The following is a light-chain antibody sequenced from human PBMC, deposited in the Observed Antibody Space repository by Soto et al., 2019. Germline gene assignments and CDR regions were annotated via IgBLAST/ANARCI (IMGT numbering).Light chain of an antibody. V-gene: IGKV3-11*01. CDR3: QQRSNWPQIT. CDR1: QSVSKY. CDR2: DAS. J-gene: IGKJ4*01. Sequence: EIVLTQSPATLSLSPWERATLSCRASQSVSKYLAWYQQKPGQAPRLLIHDASNRATGIPARFSGSGSGTDFTLTISRLEPEDFGVYYCQQRSNWPQITFGGGTKVEIK.